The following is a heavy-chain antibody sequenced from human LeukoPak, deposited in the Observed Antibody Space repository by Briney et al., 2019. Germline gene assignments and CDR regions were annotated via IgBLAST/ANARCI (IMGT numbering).Heavy chain of an antibody. D-gene: IGHD1-26*01. CDR3: AKELSGSYDN. J-gene: IGHJ4*02. Sequence: PGGSLRLSCAASGFTFSSYAMHWVRQAPGKGLEWVAVISYDGSNKYYADSVKGRFTISRDNSKNTLYLQMNSLRAEDTAVYYCAKELSGSYDNWGQGTLVTVSS. CDR1: GFTFSSYA. CDR2: ISYDGSNK. V-gene: IGHV3-30*04.